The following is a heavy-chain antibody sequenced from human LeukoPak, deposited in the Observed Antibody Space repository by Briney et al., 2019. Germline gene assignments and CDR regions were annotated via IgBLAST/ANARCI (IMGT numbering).Heavy chain of an antibody. V-gene: IGHV4-4*07. CDR3: ASYSSSTWYGLGY. CDR2: IYTSGST. Sequence: SETLSLTCTVSSGSISSYYWSWIRQPAGKGLEWIGRIYTSGSTDYNPSLKSRVTMSVDTSKNQFSLKLSSVTAADTAVYYCASYSSSTWYGLGYWGQGTLVTVSS. J-gene: IGHJ4*02. D-gene: IGHD6-13*01. CDR1: SGSISSYY.